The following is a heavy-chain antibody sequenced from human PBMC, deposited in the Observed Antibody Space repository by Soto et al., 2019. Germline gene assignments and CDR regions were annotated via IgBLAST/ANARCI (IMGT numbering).Heavy chain of an antibody. CDR3: ARDGGSYSYYFDY. Sequence: GGSLRLSCAASGFTFSSYSMNWVRQAPGKGLEWVSSISSSSSYIYYADSVKGRFTISRDNAKNSLYLQMNSLRAEDTAVYYCARDGGSYSYYFDYWGQGTPVTVSS. J-gene: IGHJ4*02. D-gene: IGHD1-26*01. CDR1: GFTFSSYS. V-gene: IGHV3-21*01. CDR2: ISSSSSYI.